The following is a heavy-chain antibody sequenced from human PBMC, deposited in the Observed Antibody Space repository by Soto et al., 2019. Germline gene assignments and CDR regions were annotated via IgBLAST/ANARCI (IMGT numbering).Heavy chain of an antibody. CDR2: INWNGGST. V-gene: IGHV3-20*04. J-gene: IGHJ6*02. CDR3: AREGYYYYGMDV. Sequence: GESLKISCAASGFTFDDYGMSWVRQAPGKGLEWVSGINWNGGSTGYADSVKGRFTISRDNAKNSLYLQICSLKAEDTAVYYCAREGYYYYGMDVWGQGTTVTVSS. CDR1: GFTFDDYG.